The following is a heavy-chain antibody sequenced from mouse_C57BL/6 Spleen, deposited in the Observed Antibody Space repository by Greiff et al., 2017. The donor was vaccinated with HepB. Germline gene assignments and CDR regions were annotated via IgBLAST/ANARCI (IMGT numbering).Heavy chain of an antibody. V-gene: IGHV1-54*01. CDR2: INPGSGGT. Sequence: VKLQESGAELVRPGTSVKVSCKASGYAFTNYLIEWVKQRPGQGLEWIGVINPGSGGTNYNEKFKGKATLTADKSSSTAYMQLSSLTSEDSAVYFCARSGYGSSYVGGAMDYWGQGTSVTVSS. CDR3: ARSGYGSSYVGGAMDY. CDR1: GYAFTNYL. D-gene: IGHD1-1*01. J-gene: IGHJ4*01.